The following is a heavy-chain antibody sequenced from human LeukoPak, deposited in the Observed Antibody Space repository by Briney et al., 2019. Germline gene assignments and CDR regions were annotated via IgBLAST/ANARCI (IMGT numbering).Heavy chain of an antibody. V-gene: IGHV4-4*07. D-gene: IGHD6-19*01. CDR3: ASDRGSGWFDY. CDR2: IQTSGYT. CDR1: GGSIRNYY. Sequence: SQTLSLTCTVSGGSIRNYYWNWIRQPAAKGLEWVGGIQTSGYTNYRPSLKSRMTISVDRSKNQISLKLTPVTAADTAVYYRASDRGSGWFDYWGQGTLVTVSS. J-gene: IGHJ4*02.